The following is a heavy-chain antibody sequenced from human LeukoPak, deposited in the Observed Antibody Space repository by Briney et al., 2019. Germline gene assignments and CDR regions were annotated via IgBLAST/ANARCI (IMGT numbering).Heavy chain of an antibody. CDR1: GYTFTSYY. Sequence: ASVKVSCKASGYTFTSYYMHWVRQAPGQGLEWMGLIKPSAKSTLYAQKFQGRVTVTSDMSTSTVYVELSSLRSEDTAVYYCAREVPETFNFDYWGQGTPVTVSS. J-gene: IGHJ4*02. CDR3: AREVPETFNFDY. D-gene: IGHD2/OR15-2a*01. CDR2: IKPSAKST. V-gene: IGHV1-46*01.